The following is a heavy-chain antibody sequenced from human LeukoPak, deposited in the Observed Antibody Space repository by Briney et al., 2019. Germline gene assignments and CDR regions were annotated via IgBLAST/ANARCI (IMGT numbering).Heavy chain of an antibody. CDR3: ARGRRNSNYYDSSGYYGAAFY. CDR2: INHSGST. CDR1: GGSFSGYY. V-gene: IGHV4-34*01. J-gene: IGHJ4*02. Sequence: SETLSLTCAVYGGSFSGYYWSWIRQPPGKGLEWIGEINHSGSTNYNPSLKSRVTISVDTSKNQFSLKLSSVTAADTAVYYCARGRRNSNYYDSSGYYGAAFYWGQGTLVTVSS. D-gene: IGHD3-22*01.